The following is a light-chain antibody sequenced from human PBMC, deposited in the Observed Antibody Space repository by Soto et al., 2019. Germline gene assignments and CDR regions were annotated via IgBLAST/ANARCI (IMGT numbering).Light chain of an antibody. V-gene: IGLV3-21*04. J-gene: IGLJ1*01. CDR2: YDS. Sequence: SYELTQPPSVSVAPEKTTTITCGGNNIGDKRVHWYRQKPGQAPVLLISYDSDRPSGIPEGFSVFNSGNTATLTISRVEAXXXXDYYCQVWDIMNDNYVFGGGTQV. CDR3: QVWDIMNDNYV. CDR1: NIGDKR.